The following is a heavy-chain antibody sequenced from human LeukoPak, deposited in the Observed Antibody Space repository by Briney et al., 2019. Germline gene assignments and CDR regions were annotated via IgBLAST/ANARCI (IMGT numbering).Heavy chain of an antibody. Sequence: SETLSLTCAVSGYSISSGYHWGWIRQPPGKGLDWIGIISHSGSTYYNPSLKSRVTISVDTSKNQYSLKLSPVTAADTAVYDCARLNHYASNGGCGYYFDYWGQGTLVTVSS. CDR3: ARLNHYASNGGCGYYFDY. J-gene: IGHJ4*02. V-gene: IGHV4-38-2*01. D-gene: IGHD3-22*01. CDR2: ISHSGST. CDR1: GYSISSGYH.